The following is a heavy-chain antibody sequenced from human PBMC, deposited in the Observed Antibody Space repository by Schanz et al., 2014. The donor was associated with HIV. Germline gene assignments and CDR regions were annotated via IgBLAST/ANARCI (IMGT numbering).Heavy chain of an antibody. J-gene: IGHJ4*02. CDR1: GFTFTTYG. D-gene: IGHD3-22*01. V-gene: IGHV3-30*03. Sequence: VQLVESGGRVVQPGRSLRLSCAASGFTFTTYGMHWVRQTPGKGLEWVAVISYDGSNKYYADSVKGRFTISRDNSKNTLYLQMNSLRVEDTAVYYCARDLPNPYFDFSGPAGDYWGQGALVTVSS. CDR2: ISYDGSNK. CDR3: ARDLPNPYFDFSGPAGDY.